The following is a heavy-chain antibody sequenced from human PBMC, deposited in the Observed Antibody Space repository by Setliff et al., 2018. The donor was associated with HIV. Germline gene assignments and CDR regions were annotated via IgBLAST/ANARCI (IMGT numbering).Heavy chain of an antibody. CDR3: ASGDYYDSSGYYYSPFDY. CDR1: GYSISSGYY. D-gene: IGHD3-22*01. V-gene: IGHV4-38-2*01. J-gene: IGHJ4*02. Sequence: SETLSLTCAVSGYSISSGYYRGWIRQPPGKGLEWIGSIYHSGSTYYNPSLKSRVTISVDTSKNQFSLKLSSVTAADTAVYYCASGDYYDSSGYYYSPFDYWGQGTLVTVSS. CDR2: IYHSGST.